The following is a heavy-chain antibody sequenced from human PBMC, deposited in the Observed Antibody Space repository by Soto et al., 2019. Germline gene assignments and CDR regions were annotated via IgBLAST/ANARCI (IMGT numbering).Heavy chain of an antibody. J-gene: IGHJ4*02. CDR1: GYTFTGYY. Sequence: GASVKVSCKASGYTFTGYYMHWVRQAPGQGLEWMGWINPNSGGTNYAQKFQGRVTMTRDTSISTAYMELSRLRSDDTAVYYCARDQELGRVDTAMVQLDYWGQGTLVTVSS. D-gene: IGHD5-18*01. V-gene: IGHV1-2*02. CDR3: ARDQELGRVDTAMVQLDY. CDR2: INPNSGGT.